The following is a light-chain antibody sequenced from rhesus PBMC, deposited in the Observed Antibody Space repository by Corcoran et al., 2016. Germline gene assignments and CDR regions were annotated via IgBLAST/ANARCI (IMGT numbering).Light chain of an antibody. CDR1: QSLLDSVDGNTY. CDR3: MQTLELPLT. CDR2: EVS. Sequence: DIVMTQTPLPLPVTPGEPAPTPCRSSQSLLDSVDGNTYLDWYLQKSGQSPPFLFYEVSNRATGLPYRCSGSGSDTDFTLKISRVEAEDVGVYYCMQTLELPLTFGGGTKVEIK. J-gene: IGKJ4*01. V-gene: IGKV2-104*02.